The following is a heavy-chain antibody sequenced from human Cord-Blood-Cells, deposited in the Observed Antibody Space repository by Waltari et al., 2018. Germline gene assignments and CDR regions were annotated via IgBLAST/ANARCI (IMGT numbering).Heavy chain of an antibody. CDR1: GGSISSGGYS. Sequence: QLQLQESGSGLVKPSQTLSLTCAVSGGSISSGGYSWSWIRQPPGKGLEWIGYIYHSGNTYYNPSLKSRVTISVDRSKNQFSLKLSSVTAADTAVYYCARAVSSSWVYYFDYWGQGTLVTVSS. V-gene: IGHV4-30-2*01. J-gene: IGHJ4*02. D-gene: IGHD6-13*01. CDR3: ARAVSSSWVYYFDY. CDR2: IYHSGNT.